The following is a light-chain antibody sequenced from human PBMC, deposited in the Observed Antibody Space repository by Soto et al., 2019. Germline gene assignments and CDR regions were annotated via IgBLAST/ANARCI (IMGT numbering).Light chain of an antibody. CDR1: QAISSY. J-gene: IGKJ5*01. CDR2: TAS. Sequence: DIQLTQSPSFLSASIGDRVTVTCRASQAISSYLAWYQQKPGKAPKLLIYTASTLQSGVPSRFSGSGSGTEFTLTISSLQPEDFATYYCQQLNAYPITFGQGTRLEIK. V-gene: IGKV1-9*01. CDR3: QQLNAYPIT.